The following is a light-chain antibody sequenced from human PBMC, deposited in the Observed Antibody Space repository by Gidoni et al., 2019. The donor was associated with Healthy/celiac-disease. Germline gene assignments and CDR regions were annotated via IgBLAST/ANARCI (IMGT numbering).Light chain of an antibody. CDR1: QSVSSY. CDR3: QQRSNWPHYT. J-gene: IGKJ2*01. Sequence: ESVLTQSPATLSLSPGERATLSCRASQSVSSYLAWYQQKPGQAPRLLIYDASNRATGIPARFSGSGSGTDFTLTISSLEPEDFAVYYCQQRSNWPHYTFXPXTKLEIK. CDR2: DAS. V-gene: IGKV3-11*01.